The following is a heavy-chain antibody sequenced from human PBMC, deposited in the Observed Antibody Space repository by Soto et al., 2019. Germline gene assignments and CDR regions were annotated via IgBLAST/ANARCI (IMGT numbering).Heavy chain of an antibody. CDR1: GGSISSSSYY. Sequence: PSETLSLTCTVSGGSISSSSYYWGWIRQPPGKGLEWIGSIYYSGSTYYNPSLKSRVTISVDTSKNQFSLKLSSVTAADTAVYYCASQLTERDAFDIWGQGPMVTVS. CDR3: ASQLTERDAFDI. D-gene: IGHD3-16*01. V-gene: IGHV4-39*01. J-gene: IGHJ3*02. CDR2: IYYSGST.